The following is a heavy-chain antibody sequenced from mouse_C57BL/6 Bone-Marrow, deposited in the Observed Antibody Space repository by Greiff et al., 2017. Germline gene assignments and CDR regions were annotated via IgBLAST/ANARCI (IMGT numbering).Heavy chain of an antibody. CDR2: ISYSGST. D-gene: IGHD1-1*01. CDR1: GYSITSDY. CDR3: ARYYYGSSYVWYFDV. J-gene: IGHJ1*03. V-gene: IGHV3-8*01. Sequence: ESGPGLAKPSQTLSLTCSVTGYSITSDYWNSIRKFPGNKLEYMGYISYSGSTYYNPSLKSRISITRDTSKNQYYLQLNSVTTEDTATYYCARYYYGSSYVWYFDVWGTGTTVTVSS.